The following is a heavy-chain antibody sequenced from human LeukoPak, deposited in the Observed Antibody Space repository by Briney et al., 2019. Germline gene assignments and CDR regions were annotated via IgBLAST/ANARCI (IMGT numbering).Heavy chain of an antibody. Sequence: GGSLRLSCVASGFTFSSYWMSWVRQAPGKGLELVANIKQDGSEKYYVDSVKGRFTISRDNAKNSLYLQMNSLRAEDTAVYYCARNQRRLDYWGQGTLVTVSS. D-gene: IGHD1-14*01. CDR3: ARNQRRLDY. J-gene: IGHJ4*02. CDR1: GFTFSSYW. CDR2: IKQDGSEK. V-gene: IGHV3-7*01.